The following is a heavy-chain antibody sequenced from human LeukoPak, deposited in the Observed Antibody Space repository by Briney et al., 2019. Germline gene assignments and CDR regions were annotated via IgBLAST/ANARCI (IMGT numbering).Heavy chain of an antibody. CDR2: IYAGGST. J-gene: IGHJ6*02. CDR1: GFTVSSNY. V-gene: IGHV3-53*01. CDR3: ANLRPTAHMDV. Sequence: GGSLRLSCAASGFTVSSNYMSWVRQAPGKGLEWVSLIYAGGSTYYADAVKGRFTISRHNSKNTLHLQMNSLRAEDTAVYYCANLRPTAHMDVWGQGTMVTVSS.